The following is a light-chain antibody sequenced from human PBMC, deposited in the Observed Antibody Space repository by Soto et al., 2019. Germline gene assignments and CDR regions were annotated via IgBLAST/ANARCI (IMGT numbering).Light chain of an antibody. V-gene: IGKV3D-15*01. CDR2: AAS. Sequence: EIAMTQYSATLSVSPGERATLSCRASQSVSSNLAWYQQKPGEAPSRLIYAASTRASGTPARFSGGASGTEFTITISSLQSEDFAVYYCQQYNNWPTFGQGTRLEIK. CDR1: QSVSSN. CDR3: QQYNNWPT. J-gene: IGKJ5*01.